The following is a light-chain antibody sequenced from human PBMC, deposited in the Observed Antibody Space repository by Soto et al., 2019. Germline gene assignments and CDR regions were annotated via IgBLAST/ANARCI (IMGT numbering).Light chain of an antibody. J-gene: IGKJ2*01. Sequence: EIVLTQSPGTLSLSPGERATLSCRASQSVSSSYLAWYQQKPGQAPRPLIYGASSRATGIPDRFSGNGSGTDFTLTISRLEPEDFAVYYCLQYGSSPYTFGQGTKLEIK. CDR1: QSVSSSY. V-gene: IGKV3-20*01. CDR2: GAS. CDR3: LQYGSSPYT.